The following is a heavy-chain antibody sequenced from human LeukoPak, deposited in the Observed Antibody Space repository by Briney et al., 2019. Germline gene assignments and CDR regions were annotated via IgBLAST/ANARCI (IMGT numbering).Heavy chain of an antibody. CDR3: ARGYGDYPHYYYYMDV. D-gene: IGHD4-17*01. CDR1: GGSISNYY. J-gene: IGHJ6*03. CDR2: INHSGST. V-gene: IGHV4-34*01. Sequence: SETLSLTCTVSGGSISNYYWSWIRQPPGKGLEWIGEINHSGSTNYNPSLKSRVTISVDTSKNQFSLKLSSVTAADTAVYYCARGYGDYPHYYYYMDVWGKGTTVTVSS.